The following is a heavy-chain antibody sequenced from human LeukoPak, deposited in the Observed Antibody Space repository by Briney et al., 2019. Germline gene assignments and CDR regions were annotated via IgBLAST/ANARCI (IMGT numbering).Heavy chain of an antibody. V-gene: IGHV1-18*01. CDR3: ARVQVVPAANYYMDV. CDR1: GYTFTSYG. CDR2: LSASNGNT. Sequence: ASVKVSCKASGYTFTSYGISWVRQAPGQGLEWMGWLSASNGNTNYAQKVQGRVTMTTDTSTSTAYMELRSLRSDDTAVYYCARVQVVPAANYYMDVWGKGTTVTVSS. D-gene: IGHD2-2*01. J-gene: IGHJ6*03.